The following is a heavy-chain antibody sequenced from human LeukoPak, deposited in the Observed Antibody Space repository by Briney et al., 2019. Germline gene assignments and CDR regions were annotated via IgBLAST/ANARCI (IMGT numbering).Heavy chain of an antibody. J-gene: IGHJ4*02. Sequence: SVTVSCKASGGTFSSYAISWVRQAPGQGLEWMGGIIPIFGTANYAQKFQGRVTITADESTSTAYMELSSLRSEDTAVYYGATDWPDGSGSYWTLLIWGQGTLVTVSS. V-gene: IGHV1-69*13. CDR1: GGTFSSYA. CDR2: IIPIFGTA. D-gene: IGHD3-10*01. CDR3: ATDWPDGSGSYWTLLI.